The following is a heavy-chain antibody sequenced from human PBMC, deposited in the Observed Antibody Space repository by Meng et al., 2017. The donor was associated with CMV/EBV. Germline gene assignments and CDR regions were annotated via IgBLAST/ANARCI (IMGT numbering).Heavy chain of an antibody. J-gene: IGHJ4*02. CDR1: GFTFSDYY. V-gene: IGHV3-11*01. Sequence: GESLKISCAASGFTFSDYYMSWIRQAPGKGLEWVSYISSSGSTIYYADSVKGRFTISRDNAKNSLYLQMNSLRAEDTAVYYCARDRYINWGVRGAAASSWGQGTLVTSPQ. CDR3: ARDRYINWGVRGAAASS. CDR2: ISSSGSTI. D-gene: IGHD6-13*01.